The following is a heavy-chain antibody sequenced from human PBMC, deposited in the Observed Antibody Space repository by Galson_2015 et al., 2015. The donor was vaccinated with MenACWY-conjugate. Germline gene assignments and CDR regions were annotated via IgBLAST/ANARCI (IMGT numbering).Heavy chain of an antibody. CDR1: GFTFNNYW. CDR3: ARDNNWSFVS. V-gene: IGHV3-74*01. J-gene: IGHJ4*02. CDR2: IKADGSFS. Sequence: LRLSCAASGFTFNNYWMHWVRQPPGKGLEWISYIKADGSFSNYADSVKGRFTISTDNAKNMVYLQMDGLGDEDTAVYFCARDNNWSFVSWGQGTLVTVSS. D-gene: IGHD1-1*01.